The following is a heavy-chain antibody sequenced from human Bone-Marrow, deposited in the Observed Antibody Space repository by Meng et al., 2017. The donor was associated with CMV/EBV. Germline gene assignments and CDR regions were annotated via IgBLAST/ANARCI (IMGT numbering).Heavy chain of an antibody. CDR1: GFSFSSYN. CDR3: ARDAVGWDSSSSGRFDY. Sequence: GESLKISCAAAGFSFSSYNMNWVRQAPGKGLEWVSFISTSSSYIYYADSVKGRFTISRDNAKNSLYLQMNSLRAEDTAVYCCARDAVGWDSSSSGRFDYWGQGTLVTVSS. J-gene: IGHJ4*02. CDR2: ISTSSSYI. D-gene: IGHD6-6*01. V-gene: IGHV3-21*06.